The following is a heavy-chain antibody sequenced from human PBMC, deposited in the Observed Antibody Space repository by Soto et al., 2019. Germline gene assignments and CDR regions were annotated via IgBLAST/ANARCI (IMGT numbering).Heavy chain of an antibody. CDR2: ISYSGSS. Sequence: QVQLQESGPGLVKPSETLSLTCTVSGGSVSSGSYYWYWIRQPPGKGLEWIAYISYSGSSSYNSSRKSRVTISVDTSKNQFTLNLSSVTAADTAVYYCARGVRLILVYWGQGTLVTVSS. CDR3: ARGVRLILVY. D-gene: IGHD3-3*01. J-gene: IGHJ4*02. V-gene: IGHV4-61*01. CDR1: GGSVSSGSYY.